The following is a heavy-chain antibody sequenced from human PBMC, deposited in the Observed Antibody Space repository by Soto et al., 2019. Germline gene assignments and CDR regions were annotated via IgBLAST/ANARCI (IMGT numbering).Heavy chain of an antibody. CDR3: ARKVLGSTSRPDWWYFDL. CDR2: ISGGGDRT. CDR1: GFTFINYA. V-gene: IGHV3-23*01. D-gene: IGHD2-2*01. Sequence: VQLLESGGGLVQPGGSLRLSCVGSGFTFINYAMNWVRQTPGKGLEWVSGISGGGDRTFDADSVKGRFTISRDNSKNTVNLQMNSLRADDTAVYYCARKVLGSTSRPDWWYFDLWGRGTLVTVSS. J-gene: IGHJ2*01.